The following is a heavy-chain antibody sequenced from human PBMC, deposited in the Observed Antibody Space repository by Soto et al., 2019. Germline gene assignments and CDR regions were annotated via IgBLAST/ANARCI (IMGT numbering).Heavy chain of an antibody. CDR2: INPSGGST. D-gene: IGHD2-2*01. J-gene: IGHJ6*03. CDR1: GYTFTSYY. CDR3: ARDYGYCSSTSCYFNYYYYYYMDV. V-gene: IGHV1-46*03. Sequence: QVQLVQSGAEVKKPGASVKVSCKASGYTFTSYYMHWVRQAPGQGLEWMGIINPSGGSTSYAQKFQGRVTMTRDTSTSTVYMELSSLRSEDTAVYYCARDYGYCSSTSCYFNYYYYYYMDVWGKGTTVTVSS.